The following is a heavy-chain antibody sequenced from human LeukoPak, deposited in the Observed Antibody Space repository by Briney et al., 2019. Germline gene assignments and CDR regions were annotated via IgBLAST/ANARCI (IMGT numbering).Heavy chain of an antibody. V-gene: IGHV4-61*01. Sequence: SSETLSLTGTVSGDSVGSDNYYWSWIRQLPGKGLEWIGYIYHNGGTKYNPSLRSRATLSVGTSKNQFSLKLSSVTAADTALYYCARVSNDFAGSGAFDIWGQGTMVTVSS. CDR2: IYHNGGT. J-gene: IGHJ3*02. CDR3: ARVSNDFAGSGAFDI. CDR1: GDSVGSDNYY. D-gene: IGHD2-15*01.